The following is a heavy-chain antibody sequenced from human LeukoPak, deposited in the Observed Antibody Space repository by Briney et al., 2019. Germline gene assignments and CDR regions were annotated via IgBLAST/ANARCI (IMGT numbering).Heavy chain of an antibody. V-gene: IGHV3-30*18. CDR1: GFTFSSYG. CDR3: AKDARYFDY. Sequence: GGSLRLSCAASGFTFSSYGMHWVRQAPGKGLEWVAIISYDGSNVYYADSVKGRFTISRDNSKNTLYLQMNSLRAEDTAVYYCAKDARYFDYWGQGTLVTVSS. J-gene: IGHJ4*02. CDR2: ISYDGSNV.